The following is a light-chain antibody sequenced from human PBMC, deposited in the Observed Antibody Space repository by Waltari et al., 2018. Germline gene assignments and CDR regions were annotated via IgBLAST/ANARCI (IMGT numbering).Light chain of an antibody. CDR1: YNVDVF. Sequence: DIQMTQSPSSLSTSVGDRVTISCRASYNVDVFLNWYQQKPGKAPKLRMYGASSLQSGVPSRFSGSGSGTDFTLTITSLQPEDSATYYCQQSHGFPFTFGQGTKLEIK. J-gene: IGKJ2*01. V-gene: IGKV1-39*01. CDR3: QQSHGFPFT. CDR2: GAS.